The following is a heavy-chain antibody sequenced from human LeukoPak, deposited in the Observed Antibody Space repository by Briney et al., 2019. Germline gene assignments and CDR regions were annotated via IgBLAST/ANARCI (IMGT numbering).Heavy chain of an antibody. CDR2: FDPEDGET. Sequence: GASVKVSCKVSGYTVTELSMHWVRQAPGKGLEWMGGFDPEDGETIYAQKFQGRVTMTEDTSTDTAYMELSSLRSEDTAVYYCATSYYDSSGYYYDYWGQGTLVTVSS. D-gene: IGHD3-22*01. CDR3: ATSYYDSSGYYYDY. CDR1: GYTVTELS. J-gene: IGHJ4*02. V-gene: IGHV1-24*01.